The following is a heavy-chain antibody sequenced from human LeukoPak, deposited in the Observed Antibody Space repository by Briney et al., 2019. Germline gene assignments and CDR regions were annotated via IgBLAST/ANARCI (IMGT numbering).Heavy chain of an antibody. CDR2: IYSGGST. CDR3: ARDSAAGLDY. CDR1: GFTFSSYA. V-gene: IGHV3-66*01. Sequence: GGSLRLSCAASGFTFSSYAMSWVRQAPGKGLEWVSVIYSGGSTYYADSVKGRFTISRDNSKNTLYLQMNSLRAEDTAVYYCARDSAAGLDYWGQGTLVTVSS. J-gene: IGHJ4*02. D-gene: IGHD6-19*01.